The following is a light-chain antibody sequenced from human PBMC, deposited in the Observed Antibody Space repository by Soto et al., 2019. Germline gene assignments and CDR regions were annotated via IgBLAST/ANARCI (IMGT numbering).Light chain of an antibody. J-gene: IGKJ1*01. CDR3: QQRSIWPWT. CDR1: QSVSNY. V-gene: IGKV3-11*01. Sequence: ESVWTQCRSTLSLSQGERATVSCWASQSVSNYLVWYQQKPGQAPRLLIYDASKRATGIPARFSDSWSGTDFTLTISSLEPEDFAVYYCQQRSIWPWTFGQGTKVDIK. CDR2: DAS.